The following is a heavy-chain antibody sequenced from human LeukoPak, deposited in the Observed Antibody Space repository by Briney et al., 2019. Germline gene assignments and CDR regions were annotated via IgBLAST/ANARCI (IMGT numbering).Heavy chain of an antibody. V-gene: IGHV3-23*01. CDR3: AKEPYYYGSGSYAY. J-gene: IGHJ4*02. CDR1: GFTFSSYA. Sequence: GGSLRLSCAASGFTFSSYAISWVRQAPGKGPGWVSAISGSGGSTYYADSVKGRFTISRDNSKNTLSLQMNRLRAEDTAVYYCAKEPYYYGSGSYAYWGQGTLVTVSS. D-gene: IGHD3-10*01. CDR2: ISGSGGST.